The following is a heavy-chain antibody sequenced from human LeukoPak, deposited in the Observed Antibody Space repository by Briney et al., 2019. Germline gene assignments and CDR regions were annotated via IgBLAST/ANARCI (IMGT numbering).Heavy chain of an antibody. CDR1: GGSVSSGSYY. Sequence: PSETLSLTCTVSGGSVSSGSYYWRWIRPPPGKGLVWIGYIYYSGSTNYNPSLKSRVTISVDTSKNQFSLKLSSVTAADTAVYYCARGYGDYLFYFDYWGQGTLVTVSS. CDR3: ARGYGDYLFYFDY. CDR2: IYYSGST. V-gene: IGHV4-61*01. D-gene: IGHD4-17*01. J-gene: IGHJ4*02.